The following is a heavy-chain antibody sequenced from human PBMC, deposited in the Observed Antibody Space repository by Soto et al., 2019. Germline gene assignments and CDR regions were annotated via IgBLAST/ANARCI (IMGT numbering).Heavy chain of an antibody. J-gene: IGHJ6*02. CDR3: VKQRGSGKTYYYNMDV. D-gene: IGHD3-10*01. CDR2: INYNSRAT. Sequence: EVQLLESGGGLVQPGGSLRLSCETSGFSFNSYAMTWVRQAPGMGLEWVAVINYNSRATFHAQSVKGRFTISRDNSRNQVFPQMERLRAEDTAVYYCVKQRGSGKTYYYNMDVWGLGTTVIVSS. CDR1: GFSFNSYA. V-gene: IGHV3-23*01.